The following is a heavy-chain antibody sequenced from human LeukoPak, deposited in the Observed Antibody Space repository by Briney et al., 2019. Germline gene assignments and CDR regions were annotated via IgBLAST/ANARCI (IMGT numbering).Heavy chain of an antibody. V-gene: IGHV3-21*01. D-gene: IGHD3-3*01. J-gene: IGHJ4*02. Sequence: GGSLRLSCAASGFTFSSDTMTWVRQAPGKGLEWVSAISSSSSYIYYADSVKGRFTISRDNAKNSLYLQMNSLRAEDTAVYYCARAAVRFLEWLFPYFDYWGQGTLVTVSS. CDR1: GFTFSSDT. CDR2: ISSSSSYI. CDR3: ARAAVRFLEWLFPYFDY.